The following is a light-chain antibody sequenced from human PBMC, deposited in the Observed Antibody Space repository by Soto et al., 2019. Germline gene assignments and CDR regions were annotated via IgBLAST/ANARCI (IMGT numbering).Light chain of an antibody. V-gene: IGKV3-15*01. CDR1: QSVSSN. CDR2: GAS. CDR3: QHYNNWPPWT. Sequence: EIVMTQSPVTLSVSPGERATLSCRASQSVSSNLAGYQQKPGQAPRLLIYGASTRATGVPARFSGSGSGTEVTLTISSLQSEDFAVYYCQHYNNWPPWTFGQGTKVEIK. J-gene: IGKJ1*01.